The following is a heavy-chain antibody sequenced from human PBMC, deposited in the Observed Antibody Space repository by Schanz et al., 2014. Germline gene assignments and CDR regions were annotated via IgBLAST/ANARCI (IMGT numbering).Heavy chain of an antibody. CDR1: GFTLSSYA. D-gene: IGHD6-13*01. CDR2: ISYDGSNK. CDR3: AREQIMAAAGLVDY. Sequence: QVQLVESGGGVVQPGRSLRLSCAAYGFTLSSYAMHWVRQAPGKGLEWVAVISYDGSNKYYADSVKGRFTISRDNSKNTLYLQMNSRRAEDTAVYYCAREQIMAAAGLVDYWGHGTLVTVSS. V-gene: IGHV3-30-3*01. J-gene: IGHJ4*01.